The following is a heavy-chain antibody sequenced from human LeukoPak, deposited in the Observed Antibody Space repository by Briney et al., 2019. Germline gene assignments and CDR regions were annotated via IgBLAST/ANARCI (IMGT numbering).Heavy chain of an antibody. CDR3: ARLHYYDSSGPNWFDP. V-gene: IGHV4-59*11. CDR2: IYYSGST. D-gene: IGHD3-22*01. CDR1: GGSISSHY. Sequence: SETLSLTCTVSGGSISSHYWSWIRQPPGKGLEWIGYIYYSGSTNYNPSLKSRVTISVDTSKSQFSLKLSSVTAADTAVYYCARLHYYDSSGPNWFDPWGQGTLVTVSS. J-gene: IGHJ5*02.